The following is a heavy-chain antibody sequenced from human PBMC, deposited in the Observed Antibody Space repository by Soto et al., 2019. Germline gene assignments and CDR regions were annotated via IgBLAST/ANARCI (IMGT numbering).Heavy chain of an antibody. Sequence: GGSLRLSCAASGCTFSSYSMNWVRQAPGKGLEWVSTISASGGSTYHADSVKGRFTISRDNAKNSLYLQMNSLRAEDTAVYYCARDRRDGYNFDFWGQGTLVTVSS. D-gene: IGHD5-12*01. CDR3: ARDRRDGYNFDF. V-gene: IGHV3-21*01. CDR2: ISASGGST. J-gene: IGHJ5*01. CDR1: GCTFSSYS.